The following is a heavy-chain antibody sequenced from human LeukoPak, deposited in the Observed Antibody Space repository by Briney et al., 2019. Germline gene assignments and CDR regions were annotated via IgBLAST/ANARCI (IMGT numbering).Heavy chain of an antibody. J-gene: IGHJ4*02. D-gene: IGHD3-22*01. CDR3: ARGPITYYYDSSGYPDYFDY. CDR2: IYHSGST. V-gene: IGHV4-30-2*01. CDR1: GGSISSGGYS. Sequence: PSETLSLTCAVSGGSISSGGYSWSWIRQPPGKGLEWIGYIYHSGSTYYNPSLKSRVTISVDRSKNQFSLKLSSVTAADTAVYYCARGPITYYYDSSGYPDYFDYWGQGTLVTVSS.